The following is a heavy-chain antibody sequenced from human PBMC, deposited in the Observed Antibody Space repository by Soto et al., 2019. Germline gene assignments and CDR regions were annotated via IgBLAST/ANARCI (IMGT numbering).Heavy chain of an antibody. Sequence: ASVKVSCKASGYTFTSYGISWVRQAPGQGLEWMGWISAYNGNTNYAQKLQGRVTMTTDTSTSTAYMELRSLRSDDTAVYYCASCSYYYDSSGEYYGGPFDYFGQLTLVTICS. D-gene: IGHD3-22*01. CDR3: ASCSYYYDSSGEYYGGPFDY. J-gene: IGHJ4*02. CDR2: ISAYNGNT. CDR1: GYTFTSYG. V-gene: IGHV1-18*04.